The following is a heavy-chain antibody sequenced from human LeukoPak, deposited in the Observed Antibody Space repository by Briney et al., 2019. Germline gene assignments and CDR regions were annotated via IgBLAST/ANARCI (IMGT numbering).Heavy chain of an antibody. V-gene: IGHV3-64D*06. CDR3: VKGTLAATGTSFDF. D-gene: IGHD1-1*01. J-gene: IGHJ4*02. Sequence: GGSLRLSCSASAFIFSDYAMHWVRQAPGKGLKYVSGINNNGAGAYNVDSVKGRFTISRDNSKNTLYLQMTSLRLGDTAVYYCVKGTLAATGTSFDFWGQGTLVTVSS. CDR2: INNNGAGA. CDR1: AFIFSDYA.